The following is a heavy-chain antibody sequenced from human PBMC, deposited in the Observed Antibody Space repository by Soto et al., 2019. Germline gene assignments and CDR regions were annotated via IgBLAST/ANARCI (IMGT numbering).Heavy chain of an antibody. CDR3: AKDSYYDYIWGRYISGGHFDI. J-gene: IGHJ3*02. Sequence: EVQLVESGGGLVQPGRSLRLSCAASGFTFDDYAMHWVRQAPGKGLEWVSGISWNSGSIGYADSVKGRFTISRDNAKNSLYLQMNSLRAEDTALYYCAKDSYYDYIWGRYISGGHFDIWGQGTMVTVSS. CDR2: ISWNSGSI. CDR1: GFTFDDYA. V-gene: IGHV3-9*01. D-gene: IGHD3-16*01.